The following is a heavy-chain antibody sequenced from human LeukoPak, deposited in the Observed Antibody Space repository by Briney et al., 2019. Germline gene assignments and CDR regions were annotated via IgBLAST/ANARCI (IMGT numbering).Heavy chain of an antibody. CDR2: ISSSGSTI. D-gene: IGHD6-13*01. CDR1: GFTFSDYY. Sequence: GGSLRLSCAASGFTFSDYYMSWIRRAPGKGLEWVSYISSSGSTIYYADSVKGRFTISRDNAKNSLYLQMNSLRAEDTAVYYCARAWAAEYYGMDVWGQGTTVTVSS. J-gene: IGHJ6*02. CDR3: ARAWAAEYYGMDV. V-gene: IGHV3-11*01.